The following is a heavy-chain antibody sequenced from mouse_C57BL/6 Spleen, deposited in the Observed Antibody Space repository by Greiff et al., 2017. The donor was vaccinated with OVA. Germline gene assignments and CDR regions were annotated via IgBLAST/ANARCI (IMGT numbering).Heavy chain of an antibody. D-gene: IGHD1-1*01. CDR2: IYPGDGDT. CDR3: ARGATVVADWYFDV. CDR1: GYAFSSSW. J-gene: IGHJ1*03. V-gene: IGHV1-82*01. Sequence: LVESGPELVKPGASVKISCKASGYAFSSSWMNWVKQRPGKGLEWIGRIYPGDGDTNYNGKFKGKATLTADKSSSTAYMQLSSLTSEDSAVYFCARGATVVADWYFDVWGTGTTVTVSS.